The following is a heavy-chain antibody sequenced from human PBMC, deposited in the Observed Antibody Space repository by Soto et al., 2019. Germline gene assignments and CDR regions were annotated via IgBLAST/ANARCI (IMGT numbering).Heavy chain of an antibody. Sequence: PGSSLRLSCAASGFSFSDYSMNWVRQAPGKGLEWLSYISRSGSLNYYADSVKGRFTISRDNAKNSLYLEMNSVRDEDTAMYYCARDLEYSSSWYYYYGLDVWGHRTTVTVSS. D-gene: IGHD6-6*01. V-gene: IGHV3-48*02. CDR1: GFSFSDYS. CDR2: ISRSGSLN. CDR3: ARDLEYSSSWYYYYGLDV. J-gene: IGHJ6*02.